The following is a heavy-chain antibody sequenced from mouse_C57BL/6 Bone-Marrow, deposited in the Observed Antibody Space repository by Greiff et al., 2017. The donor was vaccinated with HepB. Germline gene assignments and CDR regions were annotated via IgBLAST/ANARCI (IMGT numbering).Heavy chain of an antibody. CDR2: ISDGGSYT. D-gene: IGHD1-1*01. CDR1: GFTFSSYA. J-gene: IGHJ1*03. Sequence: EVHLVESGGGLVKPGGSLKLSCAASGFTFSSYAMSWVRQTPEKRLEWVATISDGGSYTYYPDNVKGRFTISRDNAKSNLYLQMSHLKSEDTAMYYCASTVVGYFDVWGTGTTVTVSS. V-gene: IGHV5-4*01. CDR3: ASTVVGYFDV.